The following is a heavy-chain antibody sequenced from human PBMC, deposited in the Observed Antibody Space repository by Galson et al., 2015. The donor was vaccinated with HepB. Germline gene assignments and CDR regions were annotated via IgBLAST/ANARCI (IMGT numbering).Heavy chain of an antibody. Sequence: SLRLSCAASGFTFSSYAMHWVRQAPGKGLEWVAVISYDGSNKYYADSVKGRFTISRDNSKNTLYLQMNSLRAEDTAVYYCARGEVPAAIRIRAYYYYGMDVWGQGTPVTVSS. V-gene: IGHV3-30-3*01. CDR3: ARGEVPAAIRIRAYYYYGMDV. CDR1: GFTFSSYA. J-gene: IGHJ6*02. CDR2: ISYDGSNK. D-gene: IGHD2-2*01.